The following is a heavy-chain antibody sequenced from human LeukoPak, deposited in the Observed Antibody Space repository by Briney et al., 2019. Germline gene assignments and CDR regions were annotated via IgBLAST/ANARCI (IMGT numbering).Heavy chain of an antibody. CDR1: GGSISSYY. J-gene: IGHJ4*02. D-gene: IGHD5-12*01. V-gene: IGHV4-4*07. CDR2: IYTSGST. Sequence: SETLSLXCTVSGGSISSYYWSWIRQTAGKGLEWIGRIYTSGSTNYNPSRKSRVTMSVHTSKNQFALKLSSVTAADTAVYYCARLDSGYDWDYFDYWGQGTLVTVSS. CDR3: ARLDSGYDWDYFDY.